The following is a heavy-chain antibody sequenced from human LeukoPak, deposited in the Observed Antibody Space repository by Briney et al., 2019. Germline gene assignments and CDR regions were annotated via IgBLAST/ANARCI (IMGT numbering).Heavy chain of an antibody. CDR1: GFTFSSYA. Sequence: GGSLRLSCAASGFTFSSYAMSWVRQAPGKGLEWVSGISGSGDSTYYADSVKGRFTTSRDNSKNTLYLQMSSLRAENTAVYYCAIQKADLITMVRGVIAYWGQGTLVTVSS. J-gene: IGHJ4*02. D-gene: IGHD3-10*01. CDR3: AIQKADLITMVRGVIAY. CDR2: ISGSGDST. V-gene: IGHV3-23*01.